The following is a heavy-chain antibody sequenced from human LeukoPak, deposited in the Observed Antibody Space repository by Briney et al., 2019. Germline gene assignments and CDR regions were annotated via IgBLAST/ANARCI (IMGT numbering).Heavy chain of an antibody. V-gene: IGHV3-21*01. Sequence: TGGSLRLSCAASGFTFSSYSMNWVRQAPGKGLEWVSSISSSSSYIYYADSVKGRFTISRDNAKNSLYLQMNSLRAEDTAVYYCARDAYDSSGYSTALDHWGQGTLVTVSS. CDR1: GFTFSSYS. D-gene: IGHD3-22*01. CDR2: ISSSSSYI. CDR3: ARDAYDSSGYSTALDH. J-gene: IGHJ4*02.